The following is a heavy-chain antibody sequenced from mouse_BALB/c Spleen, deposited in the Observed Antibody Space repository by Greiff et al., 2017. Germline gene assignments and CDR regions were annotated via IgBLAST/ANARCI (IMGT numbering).Heavy chain of an antibody. CDR1: GYSFTGYF. V-gene: IGHV1-20*02. CDR2: INPYNGDT. Sequence: VQLQQSGPELVKPGASVKISCKASGYSFTGYFMNWVMQSHGKSLEWIGRINPYNGDTFYNQKFKGKATLTVDKSSSTAHMELRSLASEDSAVYYCARGDYGSSPFAYWGQGTLVTVSA. J-gene: IGHJ3*01. CDR3: ARGDYGSSPFAY. D-gene: IGHD1-1*01.